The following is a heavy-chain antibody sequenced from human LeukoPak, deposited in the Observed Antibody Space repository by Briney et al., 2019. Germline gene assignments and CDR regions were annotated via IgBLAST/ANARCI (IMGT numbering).Heavy chain of an antibody. CDR1: GYTFTRYA. CDR2: INTNTGNP. CDR3: ARGEATPLYCSSTSCSSNWFDP. D-gene: IGHD2-2*01. J-gene: IGHJ5*02. Sequence: ASVKVSCKASGYTFTRYAMNGVRQAPGQGLEWMGWINTNTGNPTYAQGFTGRFVFSLDTSVSTAYLQISSLKAEDTAVYYCARGEATPLYCSSTSCSSNWFDPWGQGTLVTVSS. V-gene: IGHV7-4-1*02.